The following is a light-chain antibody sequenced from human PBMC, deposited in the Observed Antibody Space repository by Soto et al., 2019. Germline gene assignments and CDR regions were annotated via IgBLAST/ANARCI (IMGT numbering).Light chain of an antibody. CDR3: QHYNNWPQKT. Sequence: EIVLTQSPATLSVSPGERATLSCRASQSVSSNLAWYQQKPGQAPRLLIRGASTRATGIPTRFSGSGSGTEFTLTISSLQSEDFAIYYCQHYNNWPQKTFGQGTKVDIK. CDR2: GAS. CDR1: QSVSSN. V-gene: IGKV3-15*01. J-gene: IGKJ1*01.